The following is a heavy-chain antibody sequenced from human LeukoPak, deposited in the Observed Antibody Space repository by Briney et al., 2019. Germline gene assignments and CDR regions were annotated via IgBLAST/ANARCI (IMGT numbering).Heavy chain of an antibody. D-gene: IGHD3-10*01. CDR2: IYTSGST. CDR1: GGSISSYY. CDR3: ARHLSGSGSYYIDY. V-gene: IGHV4-4*07. Sequence: SETLSLTCTVSGGSISSYYWSWIRQPAGKGLEWIGRIYTSGSTNYNPSLKSRVTMSVDTSKNQFSLKLSSVTAADTAVYYCARHLSGSGSYYIDYWGQGTLVTVSS. J-gene: IGHJ4*02.